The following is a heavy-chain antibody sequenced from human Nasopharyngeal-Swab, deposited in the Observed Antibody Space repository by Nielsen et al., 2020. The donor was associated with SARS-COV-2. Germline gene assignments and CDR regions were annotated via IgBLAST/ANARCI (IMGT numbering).Heavy chain of an antibody. CDR2: IIPIFGTA. CDR3: AREMGYCSSTSCGQEGNYYYYYMDV. CDR1: GGTFSSYA. V-gene: IGHV1-69*13. Sequence: SVKVSCKASGGTFSSYAISWVRQAPGQGLEWMGGIIPIFGTANYAQKFQGRVTITADESTSTAYMELSSLRPEDTAVYYCAREMGYCSSTSCGQEGNYYYYYMDVWGKGTTVTVSS. J-gene: IGHJ6*03. D-gene: IGHD2-2*01.